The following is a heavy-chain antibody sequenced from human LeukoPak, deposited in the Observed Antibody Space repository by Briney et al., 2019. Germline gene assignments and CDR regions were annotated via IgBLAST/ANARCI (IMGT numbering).Heavy chain of an antibody. CDR2: IYYSGNT. J-gene: IGHJ5*02. D-gene: IGHD4-17*01. CDR1: GDSISSYY. CDR3: ARVTVTTHNWFDP. Sequence: PSETLSLTCNVSGDSISSYYWSWIRQPPGKGLEWIGYIYYSGNTNYNPSLKSRVTISVDTSKNQFSLKLSPVTAADTAVYYCARVTVTTHNWFDPWGQGTLVTVSS. V-gene: IGHV4-59*12.